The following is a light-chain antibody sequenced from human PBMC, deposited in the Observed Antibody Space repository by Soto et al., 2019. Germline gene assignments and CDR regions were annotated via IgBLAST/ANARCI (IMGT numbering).Light chain of an antibody. J-gene: IGKJ2*01. CDR2: VAS. Sequence: DIQMTQSPSTLSASVGDRVTITCRASQSLSTWLAWYQQKPGKAPKILIYVASSLESGVPSRFSGSGSGTEFTLTISSLQPDDFATYYCQQYNRSPYTFGQGTKLEIK. CDR1: QSLSTW. CDR3: QQYNRSPYT. V-gene: IGKV1-5*03.